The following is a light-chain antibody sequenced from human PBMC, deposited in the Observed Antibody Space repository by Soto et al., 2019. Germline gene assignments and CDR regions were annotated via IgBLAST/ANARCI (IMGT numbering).Light chain of an antibody. J-gene: IGKJ1*01. CDR3: QQYNSYSWT. CDR1: QTIGTY. V-gene: IGKV1-5*03. Sequence: DIQMTQSPSSLPASVGDRISITCRASQTIGTYLSWYQQKPGKAPKLLIYETSSLESGVPSRFGGSGSGTEFTLTISSLQPDDFAIYYCQQYNSYSWTFGQGTKVEIK. CDR2: ETS.